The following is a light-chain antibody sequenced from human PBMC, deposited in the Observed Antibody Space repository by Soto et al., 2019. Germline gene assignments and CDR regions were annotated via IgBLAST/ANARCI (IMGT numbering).Light chain of an antibody. CDR1: SSDVGGYNY. CDR2: EVS. Sequence: QSALTQPASVSGSPGQSITISCTGTSSDVGGYNYVSWYQQHPGKAPKLMICEVSNRPSGVSNRFSGSKSGNTASLTISGLQAEDEADYYCSSYTSSSTPSFGGGTKLTVL. CDR3: SSYTSSSTPS. V-gene: IGLV2-14*01. J-gene: IGLJ2*01.